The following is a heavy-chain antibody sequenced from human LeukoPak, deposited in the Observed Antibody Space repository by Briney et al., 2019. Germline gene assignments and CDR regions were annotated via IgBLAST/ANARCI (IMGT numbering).Heavy chain of an antibody. CDR2: ISYDGSNE. CDR3: ASLDYYDSSGPFQH. V-gene: IGHV3-30-3*01. CDR1: GFTFSRYA. Sequence: GGSLRLSCAASGFTFSRYAMHWDRQAPGKGLEWVAVISYDGSNEYFADSVKGRFIIARDNSRNTLYVQMNSLRVEDTAVYYCASLDYYDSSGPFQHWGQGTLVTVSS. J-gene: IGHJ1*01. D-gene: IGHD3-22*01.